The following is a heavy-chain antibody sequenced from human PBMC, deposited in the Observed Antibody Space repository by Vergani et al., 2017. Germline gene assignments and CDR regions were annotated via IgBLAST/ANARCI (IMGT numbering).Heavy chain of an antibody. CDR2: IYPGDSDT. V-gene: IGHV5-51*03. CDR3: ARTVLIQSRVGDYYYYMDV. D-gene: IGHD1-26*01. CDR1: GYSFTSYW. Sequence: EVQLVQSGAEVKKPGESLKISCKGSGYSFTSYWIGWVRQMPGKGLEWMGIIYPGDSDTRYSPSFQGQVTISADKSISTAYLQWSSLKASDTAMYYCARTVLIQSRVGDYYYYMDVWGKGTTVTVSS. J-gene: IGHJ6*03.